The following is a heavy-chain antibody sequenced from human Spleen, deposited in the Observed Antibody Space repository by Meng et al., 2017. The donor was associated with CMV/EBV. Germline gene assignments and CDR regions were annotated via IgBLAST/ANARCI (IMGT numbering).Heavy chain of an antibody. CDR2: INPSGGST. J-gene: IGHJ5*02. CDR3: AVYSSGWYP. V-gene: IGHV1-46*03. CDR1: GITFTIYY. Sequence: ASVKVSCKASGITFTIYYIHWVRQAPGQGLEWMGIINPSGGSTNYAQKFQGRVTMTRDTSTSTVYLELNSLKSEDTAVYYCAVYSSGWYPWGQGTLVTVSS. D-gene: IGHD6-19*01.